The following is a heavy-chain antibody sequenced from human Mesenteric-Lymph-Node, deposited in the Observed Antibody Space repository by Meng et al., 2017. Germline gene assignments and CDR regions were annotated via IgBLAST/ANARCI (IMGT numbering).Heavy chain of an antibody. V-gene: IGHV7-4-1*02. D-gene: IGHD3-22*01. CDR3: ARVGDSSGYYTGGFDF. J-gene: IGHJ4*02. Sequence: QVQLVQSGSELKEPGASVKVLCKAYGYTFTSYAMNWVRQAPGQGPEWMGWINTDTGNPTYVQGFTGRFVFSLDTSVSTAYLQISSLKAEDTAVYYCARVGDSSGYYTGGFDFWGQGTLVTVSS. CDR1: GYTFTSYA. CDR2: INTDTGNP.